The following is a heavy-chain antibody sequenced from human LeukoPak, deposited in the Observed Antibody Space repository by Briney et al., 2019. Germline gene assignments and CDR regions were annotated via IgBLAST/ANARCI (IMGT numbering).Heavy chain of an antibody. D-gene: IGHD2-8*02. J-gene: IGHJ4*02. Sequence: ASVKVSCKASGYTFTSHYMHWVRQAPEQGLEWMGIINPSGGSTSYAQKFQGRVTMTRDMSTSTVYMELSSLRSEDTAVYYCARPSGGSAAGFDYWGQGTLVTVSS. CDR1: GYTFTSHY. CDR3: ARPSGGSAAGFDY. CDR2: INPSGGST. V-gene: IGHV1-46*01.